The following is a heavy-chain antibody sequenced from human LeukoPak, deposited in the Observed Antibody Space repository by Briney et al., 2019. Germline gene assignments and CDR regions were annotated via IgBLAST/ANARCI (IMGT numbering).Heavy chain of an antibody. Sequence: ASVKVSCKASGYTFTSYDINWVRQATGQGLEWMGWMNPNSGSTGYAQKFQGRVTMTRNTSISTAYMELSSLRSEDTAVYYCARVGTSSSWYGNYYYYMDVWGKGTTVTVSS. J-gene: IGHJ6*03. CDR1: GYTFTSYD. CDR3: ARVGTSSSWYGNYYYYMDV. D-gene: IGHD6-13*01. CDR2: MNPNSGST. V-gene: IGHV1-8*01.